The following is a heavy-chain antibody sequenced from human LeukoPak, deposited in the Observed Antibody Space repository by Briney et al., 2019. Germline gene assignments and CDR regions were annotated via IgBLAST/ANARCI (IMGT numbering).Heavy chain of an antibody. Sequence: GGSLRLSCAASGFTLSSYGMHWVRQAPGKGLEWVAVIWSDGSNKYYADSVNGRFTISRDNSKNTLYLHMSSLRAEDTAVYYCARGYSSRDRVGDFDYWGQGTLVTVSS. CDR2: IWSDGSNK. CDR3: ARGYSSRDRVGDFDY. D-gene: IGHD1-26*01. J-gene: IGHJ4*02. V-gene: IGHV3-33*01. CDR1: GFTLSSYG.